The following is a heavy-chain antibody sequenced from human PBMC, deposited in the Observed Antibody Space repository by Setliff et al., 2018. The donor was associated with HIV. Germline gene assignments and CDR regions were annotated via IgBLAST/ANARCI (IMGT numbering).Heavy chain of an antibody. CDR2: IIPIFGTA. CDR3: ARDIVVVPAAAVRNYYYYMDA. D-gene: IGHD2-2*01. CDR1: GGTFSSYA. V-gene: IGHV1-69*06. J-gene: IGHJ6*03. Sequence: GASVKVSCKASGGTFSSYAISWVRQAPGQGLEWMGRIIPIFGTANYAQKFQGRVTITADKSTSTAYMELSSLRSEDTAVYYCARDIVVVPAAAVRNYYYYMDAWGKGTTVTVSS.